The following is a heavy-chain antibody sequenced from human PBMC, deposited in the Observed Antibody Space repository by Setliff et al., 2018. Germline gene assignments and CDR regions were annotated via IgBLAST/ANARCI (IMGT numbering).Heavy chain of an antibody. Sequence: ASVKVSCKASAYSFTNYGITWVRQDPGQGLEWMGWIRVYDGYTDYAQKFQGRVTMTKDTSTSTAYMELRSLRPDDTAVYYCVRDLGQWALDFWGQGTLVTVSS. J-gene: IGHJ4*02. V-gene: IGHV1-18*01. CDR3: VRDLGQWALDF. CDR1: AYSFTNYG. D-gene: IGHD1-26*01. CDR2: IRVYDGYT.